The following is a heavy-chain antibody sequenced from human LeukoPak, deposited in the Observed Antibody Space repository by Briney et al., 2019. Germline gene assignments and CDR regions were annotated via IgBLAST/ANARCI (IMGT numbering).Heavy chain of an antibody. D-gene: IGHD5-24*01. CDR3: ARESGSRDGYNWYDY. CDR1: GGSISSSIYY. CDR2: IYYSGST. V-gene: IGHV4-61*01. J-gene: IGHJ4*02. Sequence: SETLFLTCIVSGGSISSSIYYWAWVRQPPGKGLEWIGYIYYSGSTNYNPSLKSRVTISVDTSKNQFSLKLSSVTAADTAVYYRARESGSRDGYNWYDYWGQGTLVTVSS.